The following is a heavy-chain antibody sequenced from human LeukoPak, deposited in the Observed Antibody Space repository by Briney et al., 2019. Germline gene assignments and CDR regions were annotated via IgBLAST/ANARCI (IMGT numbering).Heavy chain of an antibody. Sequence: SETLSLTCTVSGGSISRTSYYWDWIRQPPGKGLEWIGNVFDSGSTHYNPSLKSRVTISIDASKNQFSLRLSSVTAVDTAVYFCARVSGATITTYYGIDVWGQGTTVTVS. CDR3: ARVSGATITTYYGIDV. CDR2: VFDSGST. D-gene: IGHD4-11*01. CDR1: GGSISRTSYY. V-gene: IGHV4-39*07. J-gene: IGHJ6*02.